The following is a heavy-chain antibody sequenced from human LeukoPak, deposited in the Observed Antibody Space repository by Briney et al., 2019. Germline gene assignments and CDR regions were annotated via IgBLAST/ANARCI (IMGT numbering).Heavy chain of an antibody. CDR2: ISGDSGNT. D-gene: IGHD5-18*01. J-gene: IGHJ4*02. CDR1: GFTFSTYA. Sequence: GGSLSLSCAASGFTFSTYAMSWVRQAPGKGLEGVSGISGDSGNTYYADSVKGRFTISRDNSKNTVYLQMNSLRAEDTAVYYCAKLTDMVGGYFHYWGLGALVTVSS. CDR3: AKLTDMVGGYFHY. V-gene: IGHV3-23*01.